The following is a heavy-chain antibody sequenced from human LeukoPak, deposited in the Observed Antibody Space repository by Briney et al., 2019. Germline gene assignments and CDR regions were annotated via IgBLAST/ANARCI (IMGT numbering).Heavy chain of an antibody. V-gene: IGHV1-8*03. D-gene: IGHD2-15*01. CDR3: ARGPSGHYYYYMDV. J-gene: IGHJ6*03. CDR2: MNPNSGDT. Sequence: ASVKVSCTASGYTFTSYDINWVRQATGQGLEWMGWMNPNSGDTGYAQKFQGRVTITRNSSVSTAYMELSSLRSDDTAVYYCARGPSGHYYYYMDVWGKGTTVTVSS. CDR1: GYTFTSYD.